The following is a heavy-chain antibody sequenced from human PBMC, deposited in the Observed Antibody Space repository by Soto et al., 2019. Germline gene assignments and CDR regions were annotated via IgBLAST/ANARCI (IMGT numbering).Heavy chain of an antibody. CDR2: IYYSGST. V-gene: IGHV4-31*03. J-gene: IGHJ4*02. Sequence: QVQLQESGPGLVKPSQTLSLTCTVSGGSISSGGYYWSWIRQHPGKGLEWIGYIYYSGSTYYNPSLKSRVTISVDTSKTQFSLKLSSVTAADTDVYYCARSHNRRRGYDLGVHYFDYWGQGPLVTVSS. CDR3: ARSHNRRRGYDLGVHYFDY. CDR1: GGSISSGGYY. D-gene: IGHD5-12*01.